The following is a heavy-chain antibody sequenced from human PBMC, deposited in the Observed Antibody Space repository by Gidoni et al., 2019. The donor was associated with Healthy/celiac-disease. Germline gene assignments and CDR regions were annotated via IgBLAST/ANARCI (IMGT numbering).Heavy chain of an antibody. V-gene: IGHV3-7*01. CDR2: IKQDGSEK. D-gene: IGHD2-15*01. CDR1: GVPFGSHW. J-gene: IGHJ4*02. CDR3: ARDRRPTGARSGGSCYWKY. Sequence: EVPLVESGGGLVQTGGSLRLSCAASGVPFGSHWMSWVRKAPGKGLEWVANIKQDGSEKYYVDSVKGRFTISRDNAKNSLYLQMNSLRAEDTAVYYCARDRRPTGARSGGSCYWKYWGQGTLVTVSS.